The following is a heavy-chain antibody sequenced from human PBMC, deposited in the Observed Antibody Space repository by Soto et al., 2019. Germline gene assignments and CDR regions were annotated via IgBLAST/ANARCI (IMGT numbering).Heavy chain of an antibody. J-gene: IGHJ5*02. D-gene: IGHD2-2*01. V-gene: IGHV1-18*04. CDR1: GSTFPSPG. CDR2: ISPYSLDT. CDR3: ARAVCTSRYNWFDP. Sequence: AXAMVSCTAPGSTFPSPGISRVRQATGQPLEWMGWISPYSLDTNYGQKFQGRVTMTTDTATSTAYRELCSLRSDDTAVYDWARAVCTSRYNWFDPWGQGTLVTVSS.